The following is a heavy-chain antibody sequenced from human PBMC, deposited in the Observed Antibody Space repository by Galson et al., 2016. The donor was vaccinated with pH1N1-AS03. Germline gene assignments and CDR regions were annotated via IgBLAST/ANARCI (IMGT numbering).Heavy chain of an antibody. J-gene: IGHJ4*02. Sequence: ETLSLTCAVSGASITSNRWWTWVRQIPGRGLEWIGEIYHDGNTHYNPSLKNRLSISVDSSKNQFSLKLTSATAADTAIYYCARERMGANDYWGPGTLVTVSS. CDR3: ARERMGANDY. D-gene: IGHD5-12*01. V-gene: IGHV4-4*02. CDR1: GASITSNRW. CDR2: IYHDGNT.